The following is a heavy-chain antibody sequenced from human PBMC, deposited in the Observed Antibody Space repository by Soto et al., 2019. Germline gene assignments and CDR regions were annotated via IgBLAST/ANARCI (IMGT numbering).Heavy chain of an antibody. Sequence: RLSCAASGFTFSSYTMNWVRQAPGKGLEWVSSITDISAYIYYADSLKGRFTISRDNAKNSLYLEMNSLRVDDTAVYYCARPGPRLIAPPPPRDSMDVWGQGTTVTVSS. CDR3: ARPGPRLIAPPPPRDSMDV. CDR2: ITDISAYI. D-gene: IGHD6-13*01. J-gene: IGHJ6*02. V-gene: IGHV3-21*06. CDR1: GFTFSSYT.